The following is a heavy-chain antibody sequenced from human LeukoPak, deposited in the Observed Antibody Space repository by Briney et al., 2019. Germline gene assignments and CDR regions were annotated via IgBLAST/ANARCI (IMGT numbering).Heavy chain of an antibody. CDR3: ARDGRLGGYHRTYYFDY. Sequence: ASVKVSCKAYGGTFSSYAISWVRQAPGQGLEWMGRIIPIFGTANYAQKFQGRVTITTDESTSTAYMELSSLRSEDTAVYYCARDGRLGGYHRTYYFDYWGQGTLVTVSS. V-gene: IGHV1-69*05. D-gene: IGHD1-26*01. CDR1: GGTFSSYA. J-gene: IGHJ4*02. CDR2: IIPIFGTA.